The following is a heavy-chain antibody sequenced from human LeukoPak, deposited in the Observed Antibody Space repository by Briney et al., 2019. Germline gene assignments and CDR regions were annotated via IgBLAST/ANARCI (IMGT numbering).Heavy chain of an antibody. CDR2: ISYDGSNK. Sequence: PGGSLRLSCAASGFTFSSYGMHWVRQAPGKGLEWVAVISYDGSNKYYADSVKGRFTISRDNSKNTLYLQMNSLRAEDRAVYYCAKDYCSSTSCYGIDYWGQGTLVTVSS. CDR1: GFTFSSYG. V-gene: IGHV3-30*18. J-gene: IGHJ4*02. D-gene: IGHD2-2*01. CDR3: AKDYCSSTSCYGIDY.